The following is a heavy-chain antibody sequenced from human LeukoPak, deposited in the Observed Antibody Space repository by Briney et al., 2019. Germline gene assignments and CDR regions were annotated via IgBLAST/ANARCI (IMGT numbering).Heavy chain of an antibody. CDR2: IKPDGSEK. J-gene: IGHJ4*02. D-gene: IGHD5-18*01. CDR3: AGGRTSMFN. CDR1: GFTFSSYW. Sequence: GGSLRLSCAASGFTFSSYWMNWVRQAPGKGLEWVANIKPDGSEKYYVDSVKGRFTISRDNAKNSLYLQMISLRAEDTAVYYCAGGRTSMFNWGQGTLVTVSS. V-gene: IGHV3-7*04.